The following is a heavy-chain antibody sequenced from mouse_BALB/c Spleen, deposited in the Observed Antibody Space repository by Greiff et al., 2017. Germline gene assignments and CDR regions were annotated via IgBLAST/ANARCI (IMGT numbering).Heavy chain of an antibody. J-gene: IGHJ3*01. CDR2: IRNKANGYTT. D-gene: IGHD1-1*01. CDR1: GFTFTDYY. CDR3: ARDYYGSSYVWFAY. V-gene: IGHV7-3*02. Sequence: EVKLVESGGGLVQPGGSLRLSCATSGFTFTDYYMSWVRQPPGKALEWLGFIRNKANGYTTEYSASVKGRFTISRDNSQSILYLQMNTLRAEDSATYYCARDYYGSSYVWFAYWGQGTLVTVSA.